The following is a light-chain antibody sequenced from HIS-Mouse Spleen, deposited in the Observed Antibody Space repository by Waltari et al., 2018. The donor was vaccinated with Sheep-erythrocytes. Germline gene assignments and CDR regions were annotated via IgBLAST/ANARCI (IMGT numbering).Light chain of an antibody. V-gene: IGLV1-47*01. Sequence: QSVLTQPPSASGTPGQRVTISCSGSSSHIGSNYVYWYHQPPGTAPTLLIYRSNQRPSGVPDRFSGSKSGNTASLTISGLQAEDEADYYCCSYAGSYNHVFATGTKVTVL. J-gene: IGLJ1*01. CDR3: CSYAGSYNHV. CDR1: SSHIGSNY. CDR2: RSN.